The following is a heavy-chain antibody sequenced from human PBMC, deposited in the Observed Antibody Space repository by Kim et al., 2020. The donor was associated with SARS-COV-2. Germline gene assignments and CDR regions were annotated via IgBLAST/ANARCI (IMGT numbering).Heavy chain of an antibody. CDR2: IYYSGST. V-gene: IGHV4-39*01. CDR3: ARRDCGGDCYF. Sequence: SETLSLTCIVSSGTISSSRSYWGWIRQSPGKGLEWIGSIYYSGSTYYNPALKSRVIISVDTCENAFSLKVASGTAADTAVYFCARRDCGGDCYF. D-gene: IGHD2-21*02. CDR1: SGTISSSRSY. J-gene: IGHJ4*03.